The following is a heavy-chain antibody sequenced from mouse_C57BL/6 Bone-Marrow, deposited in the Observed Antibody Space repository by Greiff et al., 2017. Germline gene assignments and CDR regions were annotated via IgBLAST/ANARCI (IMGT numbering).Heavy chain of an antibody. D-gene: IGHD2-3*01. J-gene: IGHJ3*01. V-gene: IGHV1-81*01. CDR1: GYTFTSYG. CDR3: AGLNDGYCWFAY. Sequence: VQLQQSGAELARPGASVKLSCKASGYTFTSYGISWVKQRTGQGLEWIGEIYPRSGNTYYNEKFKGKATLTADKSSSTAYMQLRSLTSEDSAVYFCAGLNDGYCWFAYWGQGTMVTVSA. CDR2: IYPRSGNT.